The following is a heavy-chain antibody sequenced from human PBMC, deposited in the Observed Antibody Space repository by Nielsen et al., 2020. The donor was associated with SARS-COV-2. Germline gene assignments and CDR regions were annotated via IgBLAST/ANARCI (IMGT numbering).Heavy chain of an antibody. CDR2: INNINGGET. Sequence: GGSLRLSCAASGFPFMRYAMSWARQAPGKGLEWVSTINNINGGETHYADFVKGRSTISRDTSKNTLFLQMSSLRVEDTALYYCTKEGSLGYFVSWGPGTLDTVSS. CDR3: TKEGSLGYFVS. V-gene: IGHV3-23*01. CDR1: GFPFMRYA. J-gene: IGHJ4*02. D-gene: IGHD3-10*01.